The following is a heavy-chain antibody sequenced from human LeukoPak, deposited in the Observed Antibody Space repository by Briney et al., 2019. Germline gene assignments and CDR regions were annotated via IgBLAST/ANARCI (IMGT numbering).Heavy chain of an antibody. V-gene: IGHV3-9*03. Sequence: GGSLRLSCAASGFTFDDYAMHWVRQAPGKGLEWVSGISWNSGSIGYADSVKGRFTISRDNAKNSLYLQMNSLRAEDMALYYCAKTASRELLDAFDIWGQGTMVTVSS. J-gene: IGHJ3*02. CDR3: AKTASRELLDAFDI. D-gene: IGHD1-26*01. CDR2: ISWNSGSI. CDR1: GFTFDDYA.